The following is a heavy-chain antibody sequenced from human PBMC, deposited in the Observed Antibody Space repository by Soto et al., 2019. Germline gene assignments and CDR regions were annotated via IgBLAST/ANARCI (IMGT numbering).Heavy chain of an antibody. CDR3: ARAPLWFGEGHYYYYYMDV. Sequence: QVQLVQSGAEVKKPGASAKVSCKASGYTFTSYAMHWVRQAPGQRLEWMGWINAGNGNTKYSQKFQGRVTITRDTSASTAYMELSSLRSEDTAVYYCARAPLWFGEGHYYYYYMDVWGKGTTVTVSS. V-gene: IGHV1-3*01. J-gene: IGHJ6*03. CDR1: GYTFTSYA. CDR2: INAGNGNT. D-gene: IGHD3-10*01.